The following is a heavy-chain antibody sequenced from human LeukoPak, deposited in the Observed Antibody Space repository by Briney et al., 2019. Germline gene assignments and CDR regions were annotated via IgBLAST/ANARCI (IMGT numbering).Heavy chain of an antibody. Sequence: GGSLRLSCAASGFTFSSYAMHWDRQAPGEGLEWVAVISYDGSNKSYADSVKGRFTISRDNSKNTLYLQMNSLRAEDTAVYYCARDPQAGRWPGSDYWGQGNLVTVSS. CDR1: GFTFSSYA. V-gene: IGHV3-30*04. D-gene: IGHD1-26*01. CDR2: ISYDGSNK. CDR3: ARDPQAGRWPGSDY. J-gene: IGHJ4*02.